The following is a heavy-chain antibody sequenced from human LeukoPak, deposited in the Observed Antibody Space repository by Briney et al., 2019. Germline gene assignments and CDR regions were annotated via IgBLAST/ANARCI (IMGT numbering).Heavy chain of an antibody. CDR3: ARDRRGGYYSKTLDY. D-gene: IGHD3-22*01. CDR2: INTDGSST. Sequence: GGSLRLSCVASGFTFSSDWMHWVRQAPGKGLVWVSPINTDGSSTNYADPVKGRFTISRDNAKNTLYLQMSSLRAEDTAVYYCARDRRGGYYSKTLDYWGQGALVTVSS. CDR1: GFTFSSDW. V-gene: IGHV3-74*01. J-gene: IGHJ4*02.